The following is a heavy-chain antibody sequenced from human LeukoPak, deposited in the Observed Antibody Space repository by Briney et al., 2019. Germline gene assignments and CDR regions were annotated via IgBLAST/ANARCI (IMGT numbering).Heavy chain of an antibody. CDR2: ISYDGSNK. J-gene: IGHJ4*02. V-gene: IGHV3-30-3*01. CDR3: GSMVVSPF. Sequence: GGSLRLSCAASGFTFSSYAMHWVRQAPGKGLEWVAVISYDGSNKYYADSVKGRFTISRDNSKNTLYLQMNSLRAEDTAVYYCGSMVVSPFWGQGTLVTVSS. D-gene: IGHD2-8*02. CDR1: GFTFSSYA.